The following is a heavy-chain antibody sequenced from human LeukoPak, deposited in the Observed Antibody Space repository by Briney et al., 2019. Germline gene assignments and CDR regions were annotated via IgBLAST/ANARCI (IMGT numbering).Heavy chain of an antibody. Sequence: PGGSLRLSCAASGFTFSSYAMSWVRQAPGKGLEWVSAISGSGGSTYYADSVKGRFTISRDNAKNTLYVQMNSLRAEDTAVYYCARGGSGSSYLVHIWGQGTLVTVSS. V-gene: IGHV3-23*01. J-gene: IGHJ4*02. CDR2: ISGSGGST. CDR3: ARGGSGSSYLVHI. CDR1: GFTFSSYA. D-gene: IGHD1-26*01.